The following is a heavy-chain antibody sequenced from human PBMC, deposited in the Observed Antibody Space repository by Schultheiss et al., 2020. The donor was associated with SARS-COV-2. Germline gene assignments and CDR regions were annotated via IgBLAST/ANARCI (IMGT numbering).Heavy chain of an antibody. J-gene: IGHJ5*02. V-gene: IGHV4-59*01. Sequence: SQTLSLTCTVSGGSISSYYWSWIRQHPGKGLEWIGSIIYSGSTNYNPSLKSRVTISVDTSKNQFSLKLSSVTAADTAVYYCAREGPRRGYSGPNWFDPWGQGTLVTVSS. CDR1: GGSISSYY. CDR3: AREGPRRGYSGPNWFDP. CDR2: IIYSGST. D-gene: IGHD5-12*01.